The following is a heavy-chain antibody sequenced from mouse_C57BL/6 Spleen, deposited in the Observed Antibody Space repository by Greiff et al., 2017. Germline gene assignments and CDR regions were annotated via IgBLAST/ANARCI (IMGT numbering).Heavy chain of an antibody. V-gene: IGHV5-16*01. Sequence: EVMLVESEGGLVQPGSSMKLSCTASGFTFSDYYMAWVRQVPEKGLEWVANINYDGSSTYYLDSLKSRFIISRDNAKNSLYLQMSSLKSEDTATYYCARDDGSGGFADWGQGTLVTVSA. CDR2: INYDGSST. D-gene: IGHD1-1*01. CDR3: ARDDGSGGFAD. CDR1: GFTFSDYY. J-gene: IGHJ3*01.